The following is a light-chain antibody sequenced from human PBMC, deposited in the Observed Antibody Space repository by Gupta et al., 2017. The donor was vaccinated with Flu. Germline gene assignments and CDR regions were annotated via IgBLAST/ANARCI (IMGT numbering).Light chain of an antibody. CDR2: EVS. CDR3: SSDTSSSTHVV. CDR1: SSDIGRYNR. J-gene: IGLJ3*02. Sequence: QSALTQPPSVSGSPGQSVTLSCTGSSSDIGRYNRVSWYQQPPGTAPKLIIYEVSNRSSGVPDRSSGSKSGNTASVTTSALQAEDEADIYCSSDTSSSTHVVFGGGTKLTVL. V-gene: IGLV2-18*03.